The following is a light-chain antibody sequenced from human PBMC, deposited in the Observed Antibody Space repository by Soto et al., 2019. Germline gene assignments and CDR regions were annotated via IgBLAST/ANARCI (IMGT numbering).Light chain of an antibody. CDR2: DVS. J-gene: IGLJ1*01. CDR3: GSDAGSYTFG. V-gene: IGLV2-11*01. CDR1: SSDVGVYNY. Sequence: LTQPRSVSGSPGQSVTISCTGTSSDVGVYNYVSWYQQYPGKAPKIMIYDVSKRPSGVPDRFSGSKSDNTASLTTSGLQAEDEADYYCGSDAGSYTFGVGSGTKVTV.